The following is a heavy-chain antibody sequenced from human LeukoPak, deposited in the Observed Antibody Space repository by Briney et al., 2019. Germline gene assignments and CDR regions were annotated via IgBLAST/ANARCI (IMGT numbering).Heavy chain of an antibody. V-gene: IGHV3-7*01. J-gene: IGHJ6*02. CDR3: ARDAPFMDV. CDR1: RFTFSSYW. Sequence: GGSLRLSCAASRFTFSSYWMSWVRQAPGKGLEWVANIKQDGSEKYYVDSVKGRFTISRDNAKNSLYLQMNSLRAEDTAVYYCARDAPFMDVWGQGTTVTVSS. CDR2: IKQDGSEK.